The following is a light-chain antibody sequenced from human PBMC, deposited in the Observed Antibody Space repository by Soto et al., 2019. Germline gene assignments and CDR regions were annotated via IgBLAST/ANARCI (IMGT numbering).Light chain of an antibody. CDR1: QILVYSDGNTY. CDR2: KVS. Sequence: VVMTRSPLSLPVTLLQRCSISFRSSQILVYSDGNTYLNWFQQRPGQSPRRLIYKVSNRDSGVPDRFSGSGSGTDFTLKISRVEAEDVGVYYCMQGTHWPRTFGQGTKVDIK. V-gene: IGKV2-30*01. CDR3: MQGTHWPRT. J-gene: IGKJ1*01.